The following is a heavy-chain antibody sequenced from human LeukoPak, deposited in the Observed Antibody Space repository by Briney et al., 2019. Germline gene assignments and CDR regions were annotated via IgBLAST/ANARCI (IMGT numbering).Heavy chain of an antibody. J-gene: IGHJ3*02. CDR1: GGSIRSYY. V-gene: IGHV4-4*07. CDR2: ISSSGST. Sequence: SETLSLTCTVSGGSIRSYYWSWVRQPAGKGLEWIGRISSSGSTNYNPSLKSRVTISVDTSKNQFSLKLSSVTAADTAVYFCARGPYSYDSSGAFDIWGQGTMVTVSS. CDR3: ARGPYSYDSSGAFDI. D-gene: IGHD3-22*01.